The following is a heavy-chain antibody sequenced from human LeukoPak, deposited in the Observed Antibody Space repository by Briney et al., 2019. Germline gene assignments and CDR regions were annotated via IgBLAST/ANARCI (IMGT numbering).Heavy chain of an antibody. CDR2: IYYTGST. CDR3: ARHGPRLVPFDY. CDR1: GGSISSYY. D-gene: IGHD6-6*01. Sequence: PSETLSLTCTVSGGSISSYYWSWIRQPPGKGLEYIGYIYYTGSTNYNPSLKSRVTISVDTSKNQFSLKLSSVTAADTAVYYCARHGPRLVPFDYWGQGTLVTVSS. V-gene: IGHV4-59*08. J-gene: IGHJ4*02.